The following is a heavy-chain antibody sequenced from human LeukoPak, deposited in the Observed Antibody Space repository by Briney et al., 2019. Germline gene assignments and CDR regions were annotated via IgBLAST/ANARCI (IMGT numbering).Heavy chain of an antibody. Sequence: GGPLRLSCAACGFIFDDYGKTWLRQARGGGGEGVGGSDGNGGSKSYAASVNGRFNSSRDNVRGSLSLQMTRLRAEDTAFYYCARFFGQYESGSFEYWGQGTLVTVSS. D-gene: IGHD3-22*01. V-gene: IGHV3-20*04. CDR2: SDGNGGSK. CDR3: ARFFGQYESGSFEY. J-gene: IGHJ4*02. CDR1: GFIFDDYG.